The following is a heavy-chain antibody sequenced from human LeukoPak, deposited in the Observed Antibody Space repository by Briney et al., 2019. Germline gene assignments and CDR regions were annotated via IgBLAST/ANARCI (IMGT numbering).Heavy chain of an antibody. V-gene: IGHV4-34*01. CDR3: ARADNGTIFDY. CDR2: INHSGST. D-gene: IGHD3-3*01. J-gene: IGHJ4*02. CDR1: GGSFSGYY. Sequence: PSETLSLTCAVYGGSFSGYYWSWIRQPPGKGLEWIGEINHSGSTNYNPSLKSRVTISVDTSKNQFSLKLSSVTAADTAVYYCARADNGTIFDYWGQGTLVTVSS.